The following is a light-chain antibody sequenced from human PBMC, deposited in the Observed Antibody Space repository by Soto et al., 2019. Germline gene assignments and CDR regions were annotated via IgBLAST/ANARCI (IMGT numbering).Light chain of an antibody. CDR1: QSIGSS. CDR2: DAS. Sequence: DIQMTQSPSTLSASVGDRVTITCRASQSIGSSLAWYQQKPGKGPKLLIYDASTLESGAPSRFSGSGFGTDFALTISSLKPDDFATEYCQQYNSYGTFGQGTKLESK. V-gene: IGKV1-5*01. J-gene: IGKJ2*01. CDR3: QQYNSYGT.